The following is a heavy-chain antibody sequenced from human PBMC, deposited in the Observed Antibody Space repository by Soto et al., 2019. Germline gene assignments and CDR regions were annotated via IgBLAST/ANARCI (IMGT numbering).Heavy chain of an antibody. D-gene: IGHD2-2*01. CDR3: RSSTSCYDESCVDV. CDR1: GYSISSGNY. CDR2: LYHIGST. Sequence: SETLSLTCAVSGYSISSGNYWAWIRQPPGRGLEWIGSLYHIGSTHYNTSLKSRVTTSVDTSKNHFSLELSSVTAADTAIYYCRSSTSCYDESCVDVWGQGTMVTVSS. J-gene: IGHJ6*02. V-gene: IGHV4-38-2*01.